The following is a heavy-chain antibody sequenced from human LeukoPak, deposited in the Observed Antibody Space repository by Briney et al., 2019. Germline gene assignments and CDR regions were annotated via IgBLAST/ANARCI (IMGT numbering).Heavy chain of an antibody. CDR2: ISGHNGDT. Sequence: ASVKVSCTTSGYPFNNFGVNWVRQAPGQGLEGMGWISGHNGDTRYAQRFQGRVTLTTDTSASTAYMELWSLTSDDTAVYYCARGSGPIVVVSALPGFWGQGTLVTVSS. CDR3: ARGSGPIVVVSALPGF. V-gene: IGHV1-18*01. J-gene: IGHJ4*02. CDR1: GYPFNNFG. D-gene: IGHD2-21*01.